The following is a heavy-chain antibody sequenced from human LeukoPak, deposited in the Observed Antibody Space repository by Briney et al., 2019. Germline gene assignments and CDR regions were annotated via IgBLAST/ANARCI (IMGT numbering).Heavy chain of an antibody. V-gene: IGHV1-69*02. D-gene: IGHD3-10*01. Sequence: SVKVSCKASGGTFSSYTISWVRQAPGQGLEWMGRIIPILGIANNAQKFQGRVTITADKSTSTAYMELSSPRSEETAVYYCARLSQSSYDSDDYYYYMDVWGKGTTVTVSS. CDR1: GGTFSSYT. CDR3: ARLSQSSYDSDDYYYYMDV. J-gene: IGHJ6*03. CDR2: IIPILGIA.